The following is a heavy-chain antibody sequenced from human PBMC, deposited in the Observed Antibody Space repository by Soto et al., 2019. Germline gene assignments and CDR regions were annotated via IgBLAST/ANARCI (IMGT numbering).Heavy chain of an antibody. J-gene: IGHJ4*02. D-gene: IGHD4-17*01. CDR1: SGSISSNSSY. Sequence: QLQLQESGPGLVKPSETLSLTCTVSSGSISSNSSYWGWNRQPPGKALEWIGSIYYSGNTYYNPALTSRVTISIDSSKTQCSLKLNSVTTADTAVYYCGAQDYGAKWYYFETWGQGTLVTVSS. V-gene: IGHV4-39*01. CDR3: GAQDYGAKWYYFET. CDR2: IYYSGNT.